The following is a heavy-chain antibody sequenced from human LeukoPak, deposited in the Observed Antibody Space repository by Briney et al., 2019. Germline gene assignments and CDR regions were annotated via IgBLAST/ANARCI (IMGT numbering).Heavy chain of an antibody. CDR3: ARERGEYSSGWSWFDP. CDR2: ISGYNGNT. D-gene: IGHD6-19*01. V-gene: IGHV1-18*01. J-gene: IGHJ5*02. Sequence: ASVKVSCKASGYTFTTYFITWVRQAPGQGLEWMGWISGYNGNTNYAQKLQGRVTMTTDTSTSTAYMELWSLSSEDTAVYYCARERGEYSSGWSWFDPWGQGTLVTVSS. CDR1: GYTFTTYF.